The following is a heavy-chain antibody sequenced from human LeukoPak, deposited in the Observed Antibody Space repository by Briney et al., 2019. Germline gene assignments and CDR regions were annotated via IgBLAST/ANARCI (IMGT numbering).Heavy chain of an antibody. V-gene: IGHV4-34*01. CDR3: ARDESSGWYFGYFQH. CDR1: GGSFSGYY. D-gene: IGHD6-19*01. J-gene: IGHJ1*01. CDR2: INHSGST. Sequence: SETLSLTCAVYGGSFSGYYWSWIRQPPGKGLEWIGEINHSGSTNYNPSLKSRVTISVDTSKNQFSLKLSSVTAADTAVYYCARDESSGWYFGYFQHWGQGTLVTVSS.